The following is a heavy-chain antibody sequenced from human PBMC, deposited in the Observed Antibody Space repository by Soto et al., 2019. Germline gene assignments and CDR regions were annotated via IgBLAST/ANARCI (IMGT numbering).Heavy chain of an antibody. J-gene: IGHJ4*02. V-gene: IGHV3-7*03. CDR3: ARENRAYYYDFWSGSQGYFDY. CDR1: GFTLSHFW. D-gene: IGHD3-3*01. CDR2: INLDGSEK. Sequence: GGSLRLSCSASGFTLSHFWMSWVRQVPGKGLEWVADINLDGSEKNYVDSVRGRFTLSRDNAQNSVYLQMNSLRVEDTAVYYCARENRAYYYDFWSGSQGYFDYWGQGTLVTVSS.